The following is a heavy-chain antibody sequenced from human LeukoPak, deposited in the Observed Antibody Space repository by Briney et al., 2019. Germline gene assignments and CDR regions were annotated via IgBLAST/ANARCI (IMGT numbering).Heavy chain of an antibody. J-gene: IGHJ6*03. CDR3: ATPNRYSLYMDV. D-gene: IGHD1-14*01. Sequence: SETLSLTCTVSGGSFSSYYWSWIRQPAGKGLECIGRIYISGSTSYNPSLKSRVTMSVDTSKNQFSLRLSSVTAADTAVYYCATPNRYSLYMDVWGKGTTVTVSS. CDR2: IYISGST. V-gene: IGHV4-4*07. CDR1: GGSFSSYY.